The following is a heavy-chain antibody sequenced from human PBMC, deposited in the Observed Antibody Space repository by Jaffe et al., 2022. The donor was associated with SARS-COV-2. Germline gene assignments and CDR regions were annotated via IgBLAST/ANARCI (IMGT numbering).Heavy chain of an antibody. CDR3: ARQVVPPSSHYGLDV. CDR1: GGSINSYF. D-gene: IGHD2-2*01. J-gene: IGHJ6*02. Sequence: QVQLQESGPGLVRPAETLSLTCTVSGGSINSYFWNWIRQPAGEGLEWIGRVYSSGTTNYNPSLKSRVSMSIDTSKSHFSLRLSSVTAADTAVYYCARQVVPPSSHYGLDVWGQGTTVTVS. V-gene: IGHV4-4*07. CDR2: VYSSGTT.